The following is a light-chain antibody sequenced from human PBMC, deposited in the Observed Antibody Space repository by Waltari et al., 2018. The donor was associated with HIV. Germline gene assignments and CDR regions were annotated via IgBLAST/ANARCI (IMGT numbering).Light chain of an antibody. Sequence: QSALTQPPSVSVPPRQRVTISSSGTRSNIGKNAVNWYRQFPGTTPTLLIYFDDLLSSGVSDRFSASKSDTSASLAISGLQSEDEADYYCAAWDDNLNAMLFGGGTRLTVL. CDR2: FDD. J-gene: IGLJ3*02. CDR1: RSNIGKNA. CDR3: AAWDDNLNAML. V-gene: IGLV1-36*01.